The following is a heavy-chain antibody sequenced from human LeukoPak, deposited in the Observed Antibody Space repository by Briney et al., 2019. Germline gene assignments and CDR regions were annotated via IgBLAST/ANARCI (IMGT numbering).Heavy chain of an antibody. CDR2: IYYSGSA. CDR1: GGFISSGDYY. V-gene: IGHV4-30-4*08. Sequence: PSETLSLTCTVSGGFISSGDYYWGWIRQPPGKGLEWIGYIYYSGSAYYNPSLKSRVTISVDTSKNQFSLKLSSVTAAVTATYSCSLEEGYSSGPYSYGWGQGTPVTVSS. CDR3: SLEEGYSSGPYSYG. J-gene: IGHJ4*02. D-gene: IGHD5-18*01.